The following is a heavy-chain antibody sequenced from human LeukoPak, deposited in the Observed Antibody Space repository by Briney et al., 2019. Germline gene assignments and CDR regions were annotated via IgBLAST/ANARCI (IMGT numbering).Heavy chain of an antibody. J-gene: IGHJ6*02. V-gene: IGHV1-8*01. CDR3: ARGAIFGVTPRGYGMDV. CDR1: GYTFTIYD. D-gene: IGHD3-3*01. Sequence: ASVTVSCKASGYTFTIYDINWVRQAPGQGREWVGWMNPNNGGTVYAQKFQGRVTMTRDTSTGTLYMELNSLRSEDTAVYYCARGAIFGVTPRGYGMDVWGQGTTVTVSS. CDR2: MNPNNGGT.